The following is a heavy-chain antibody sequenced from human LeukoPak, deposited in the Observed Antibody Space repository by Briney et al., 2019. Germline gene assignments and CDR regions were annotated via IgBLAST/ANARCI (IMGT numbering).Heavy chain of an antibody. CDR2: ISSNGET. CDR1: GASITNYY. V-gene: IGHV4-59*01. Sequence: KPSETLSLTCTVSGASITNYYWSWIRQPPGKGLEWIAYISSNGETNYDPSLKSRVTISVDTSKNQFSLNLSAVTAADTAVYYCVGHLRHYYMDVWGKGTTVTVSS. J-gene: IGHJ6*03. D-gene: IGHD3-16*01. CDR3: VGHLRHYYMDV.